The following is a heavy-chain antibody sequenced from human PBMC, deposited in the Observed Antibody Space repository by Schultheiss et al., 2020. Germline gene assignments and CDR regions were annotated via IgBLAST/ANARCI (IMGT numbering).Heavy chain of an antibody. Sequence: GGSLRLSCAASGFTFSSYSMNWVRQAPGKGLEWVSAISGSGGSTYYADSVKGRFTISRDNSKNTLYLQMNSLRPDDTAVYYCARGPRTIYEGARAYHYMDVWGGGTSVTVSS. J-gene: IGHJ6*03. D-gene: IGHD4/OR15-4a*01. CDR2: ISGSGGST. V-gene: IGHV3-23*01. CDR1: GFTFSSYS. CDR3: ARGPRTIYEGARAYHYMDV.